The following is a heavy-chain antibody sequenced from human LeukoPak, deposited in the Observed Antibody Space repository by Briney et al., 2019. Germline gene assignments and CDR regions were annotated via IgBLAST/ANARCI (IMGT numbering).Heavy chain of an antibody. CDR3: ARDGMVRGVLEYYYYGMDV. D-gene: IGHD3-10*01. CDR1: GFTFYTYD. V-gene: IGHV3-48*03. J-gene: IGHJ6*04. CDR2: ISSSGSTI. Sequence: PGGSLRLSCVASGFTFYTYDMSWVRQAPGKGLEWVSYISSSGSTIYYADSVKGRFTISRDNAKNSLYLQMNSLRAEDTAVYYCARDGMVRGVLEYYYYGMDVWGKGTTVTVSS.